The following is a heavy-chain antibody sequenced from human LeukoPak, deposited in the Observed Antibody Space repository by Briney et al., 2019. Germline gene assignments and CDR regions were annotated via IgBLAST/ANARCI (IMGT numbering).Heavy chain of an antibody. J-gene: IGHJ4*02. D-gene: IGHD3-10*01. Sequence: PGGSLRLSCAASGFTFSSYAMSWVRQAPGKGLEWVSAISGSGGSTYYADSVKGRFTISRDNAKNSLYLQMNSLRAEDTAVYYCARVARGDPVRDYWGQGTLVSVSS. CDR1: GFTFSSYA. CDR3: ARVARGDPVRDY. V-gene: IGHV3-23*01. CDR2: ISGSGGST.